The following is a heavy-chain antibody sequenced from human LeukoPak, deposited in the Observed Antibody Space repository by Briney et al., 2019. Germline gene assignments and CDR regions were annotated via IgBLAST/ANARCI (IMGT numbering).Heavy chain of an antibody. Sequence: SETLSLTCAVSGYSISNTYYWGWIRQPPGKDLEWIGSIYNSGSTHYNPSLKSRVTISVDTSKNQFSLKLTSVTAADTAVYYCARNSSGNYFDYWGQGTLVTVSS. J-gene: IGHJ4*02. D-gene: IGHD1-26*01. CDR2: IYNSGST. V-gene: IGHV4-38-2*01. CDR1: GYSISNTYY. CDR3: ARNSSGNYFDY.